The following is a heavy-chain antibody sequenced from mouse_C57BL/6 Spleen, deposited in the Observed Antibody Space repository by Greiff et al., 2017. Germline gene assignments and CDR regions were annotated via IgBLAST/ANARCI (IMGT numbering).Heavy chain of an antibody. CDR1: GYAFSSSW. CDR2: IYPGDGDT. D-gene: IGHD2-5*01. Sequence: QVQLQQSGPELVKPGASVKISCKASGYAFSSSWMNWVKQRPGKGLEWIGRIYPGDGDTNYNGKFKGKATLTADKSSSTAYMQLSSLTSEDSAVYFCARSPYYSNPFAYWGQETLVTVSA. CDR3: ARSPYYSNPFAY. V-gene: IGHV1-82*01. J-gene: IGHJ3*01.